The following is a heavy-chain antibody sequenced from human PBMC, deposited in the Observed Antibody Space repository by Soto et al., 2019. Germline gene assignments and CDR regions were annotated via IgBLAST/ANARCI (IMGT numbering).Heavy chain of an antibody. CDR1: GYTFTNYA. CDR3: ARDPRIDYYVMDV. D-gene: IGHD1-26*01. V-gene: IGHV1-3*01. CDR2: INAGNGNT. Sequence: ASLKVSCKASGYTFTNYAMHWVRQAPGQRLEWMGWINAGNGNTKYSQKFQGRVTITRDTSASTAYMELSSLRSEDTAVYYCARDPRIDYYVMDVWGQGTTVTVSS. J-gene: IGHJ6*02.